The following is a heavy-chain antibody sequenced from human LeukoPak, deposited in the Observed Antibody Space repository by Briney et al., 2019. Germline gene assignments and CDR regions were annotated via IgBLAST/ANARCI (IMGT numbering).Heavy chain of an antibody. CDR2: ISYSGRT. Sequence: PSETLSLTCTVSGGTISSSYWSWIRQPPGKGLEWIGYISYSGRTNYNPSLKSRVTISVDASKNQSSLSLSSVTDADTAVYYCARTYYYDSSGYYSSFYYYYMDVWGKGTTVTVAS. J-gene: IGHJ6*03. D-gene: IGHD3-22*01. V-gene: IGHV4-59*08. CDR1: GGTISSSY. CDR3: ARTYYYDSSGYYSSFYYYYMDV.